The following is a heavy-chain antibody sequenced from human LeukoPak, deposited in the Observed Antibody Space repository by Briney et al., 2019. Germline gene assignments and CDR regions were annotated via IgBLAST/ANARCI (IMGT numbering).Heavy chain of an antibody. Sequence: PGGSLRLSCAASGFTFSSYSMNWVRQAPGKGLEWLSYISSSSSTIYYADSVKGRFTISRDNAKNSLYLQMNSLRAEDTAVYYCAGAHYYDFWSGQYYFDYWGQGALVTVSS. CDR2: ISSSSSTI. CDR3: AGAHYYDFWSGQYYFDY. J-gene: IGHJ4*02. V-gene: IGHV3-48*01. CDR1: GFTFSSYS. D-gene: IGHD3-3*01.